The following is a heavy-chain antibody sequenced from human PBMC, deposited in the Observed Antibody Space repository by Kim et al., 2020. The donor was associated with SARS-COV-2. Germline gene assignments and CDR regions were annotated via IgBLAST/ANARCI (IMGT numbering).Heavy chain of an antibody. CDR3: AKDLSSSTWGAFDY. CDR1: GFTFTSYV. Sequence: GGSLRLSCAASGFTFTSYVMSWVRQAPGKGLEWVSAISGSGGSTYYADSVKGRFTISRDNSKNTLYVQMNSLRAEDTAVYYCAKDLSSSTWGAFDYWGQGTLVTVSS. V-gene: IGHV3-23*01. CDR2: ISGSGGST. J-gene: IGHJ4*02. D-gene: IGHD6-13*01.